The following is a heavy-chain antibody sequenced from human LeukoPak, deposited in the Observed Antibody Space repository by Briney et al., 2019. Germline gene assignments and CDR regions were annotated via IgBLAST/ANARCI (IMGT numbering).Heavy chain of an antibody. CDR2: INHSGST. D-gene: IGHD3-16*01. CDR3: ARGEHWGIMPGAFDI. V-gene: IGHV4-34*01. J-gene: IGHJ3*02. CDR1: GGSFSGYY. Sequence: PSETLSLTCAVYGGSFSGYYWSWIRQPPGKGLEWIGEINHSGSTNYNPSLKSRVTISVDTSKNQFSLKLSSVTAADTAVYYCARGEHWGIMPGAFDIWGQGTMVTVSS.